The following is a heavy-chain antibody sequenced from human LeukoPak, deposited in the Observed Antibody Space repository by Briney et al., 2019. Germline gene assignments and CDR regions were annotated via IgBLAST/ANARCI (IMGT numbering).Heavy chain of an antibody. CDR2: TSSDLNVK. J-gene: IGHJ6*02. V-gene: IGHV3-30-3*01. CDR1: GFTFRNYV. CDR3: ARGLLRYFDWLLRHTYYYGMDV. Sequence: GGSLRLSCAASGFTFRNYVIHWVRQAPGKGLEWVAVTSSDLNVKLYADSVKGRFTISRDNSRSTLYLQMNSLRPEDTAIYYCARGLLRYFDWLLRHTYYYGMDVWGQGTTVTVSS. D-gene: IGHD3-9*01.